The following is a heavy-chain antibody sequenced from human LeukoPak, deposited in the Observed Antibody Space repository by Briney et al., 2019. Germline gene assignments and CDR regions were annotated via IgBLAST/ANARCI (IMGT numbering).Heavy chain of an antibody. CDR1: GFTFSSYS. V-gene: IGHV3-48*01. Sequence: GGSLRLSCAASGFTFSSYSMNWVRQAPGKGLEWVSYISSSSSTIYYADSVKGRFTISRDNAKNSLYLQMNSLRAEDTAVYYCARGSDYFDYWGQGTLVTVS. J-gene: IGHJ4*02. CDR3: ARGSDYFDY. D-gene: IGHD3-3*01. CDR2: ISSSSSTI.